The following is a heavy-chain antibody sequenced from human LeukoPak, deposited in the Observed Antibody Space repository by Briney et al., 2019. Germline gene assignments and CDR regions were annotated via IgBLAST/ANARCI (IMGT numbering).Heavy chain of an antibody. D-gene: IGHD4-17*01. CDR2: IWYDGSNK. J-gene: IGHJ4*02. CDR3: ARDLVDYGDYVGYFDY. V-gene: IGHV3-33*01. Sequence: GGSLRLSCAASGFTFSSYGMHWVRQAPGKGLEWVAVIWYDGSNKYYADSVKGRFTISRDNSKNTLYLQMNSLRAEDTAVYYCARDLVDYGDYVGYFDYWGQGTLVTVSS. CDR1: GFTFSSYG.